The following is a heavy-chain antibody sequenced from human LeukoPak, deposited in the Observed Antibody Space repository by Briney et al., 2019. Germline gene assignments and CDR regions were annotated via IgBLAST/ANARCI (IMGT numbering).Heavy chain of an antibody. Sequence: GGSLRLSCAASGFTFSSYSMNWVRQAPGKGLEWVSSISSSSSYIYYADSVKGRFTISRDNSKNTLYLQMNSLRAEDTAVYYCAKDLAADYYDSSGAYDYWGQGTLVTVSS. D-gene: IGHD3-22*01. J-gene: IGHJ4*02. V-gene: IGHV3-21*01. CDR1: GFTFSSYS. CDR3: AKDLAADYYDSSGAYDY. CDR2: ISSSSSYI.